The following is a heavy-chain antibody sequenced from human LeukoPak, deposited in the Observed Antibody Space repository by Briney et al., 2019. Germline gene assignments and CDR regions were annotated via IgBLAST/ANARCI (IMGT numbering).Heavy chain of an antibody. D-gene: IGHD3-10*01. Sequence: PSETLSLTCTISGGSITIGSYYWGWVRLPPGKGLEWIGSIYYSGSTYYNPSLKSRVTISVDTSKNQFSLKLSSVTAADTAVYYCARDRGITMVRGGDAFDIWGQGTMVTVSS. CDR3: ARDRGITMVRGGDAFDI. V-gene: IGHV4-39*07. J-gene: IGHJ3*02. CDR2: IYYSGST. CDR1: GGSITIGSYY.